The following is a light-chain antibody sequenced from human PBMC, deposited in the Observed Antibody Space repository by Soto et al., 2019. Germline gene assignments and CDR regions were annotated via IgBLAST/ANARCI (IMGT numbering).Light chain of an antibody. CDR3: QQSYSIPYT. V-gene: IGKV1-39*01. J-gene: IGKJ2*01. CDR2: AAS. CDR1: QSMSNY. Sequence: DIQMTQSPSSLSASVGDRVTITCRASQSMSNYLNWYQHKPGKAPKVLIYAASTLQSGVPSRFSGRGSGTDFTLTISSLQPEDFATYHCQQSYSIPYTFGQGTKLEIK.